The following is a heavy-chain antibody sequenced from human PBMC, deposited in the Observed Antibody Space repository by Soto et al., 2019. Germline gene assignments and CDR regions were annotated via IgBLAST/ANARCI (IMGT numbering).Heavy chain of an antibody. V-gene: IGHV3-53*01. J-gene: IGHJ3*02. CDR2: IYSGGST. Sequence: ESGGGLIQPGGSLRLSCAASGFTVSSNYMSWVRQAPGKGLEWVSVIYSGGSTYYADSVKGRFTISRDNSKNTLYLQMNSLRAEDTAVYYCARGCSSTSCSAPHAFDIWGQGTMVTVSS. D-gene: IGHD2-2*01. CDR3: ARGCSSTSCSAPHAFDI. CDR1: GFTVSSNY.